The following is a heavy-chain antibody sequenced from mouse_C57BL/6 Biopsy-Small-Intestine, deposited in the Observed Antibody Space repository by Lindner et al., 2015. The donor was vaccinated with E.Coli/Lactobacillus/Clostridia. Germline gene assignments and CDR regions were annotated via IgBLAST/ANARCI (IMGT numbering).Heavy chain of an antibody. D-gene: IGHD2-14*01. J-gene: IGHJ2*01. V-gene: IGHV1-81*01. CDR1: GDTFSSYA. Sequence: SVKVSCKASGDTFSSYAISWVRQAPGQGLEWMGQIIPIFGTANYAQKFQGRVTIAADESTSTAYMELSSLRSEDTAVHYCARHRYGEKYFDYWGQGSLVTVSS. CDR3: ARHRYGEKYFDY. CDR2: IIPIFGTA.